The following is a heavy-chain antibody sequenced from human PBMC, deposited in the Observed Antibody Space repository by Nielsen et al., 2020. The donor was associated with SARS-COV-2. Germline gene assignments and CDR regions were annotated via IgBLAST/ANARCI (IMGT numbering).Heavy chain of an antibody. CDR1: GYSFTSYS. V-gene: IGHV1-18*01. CDR2: IRVHSGDA. J-gene: IGHJ4*02. D-gene: IGHD1-14*01. CDR3: AREGFGGGTTDY. Sequence: ASVKVSCKASGYSFTSYSISWVRQAPGQGLEWMGWIRVHSGDANYAQNLQGRVTMTTDTSTNTAYMELRSLTSDDTAVYYCAREGFGGGTTDYWGQGTLVTVSS.